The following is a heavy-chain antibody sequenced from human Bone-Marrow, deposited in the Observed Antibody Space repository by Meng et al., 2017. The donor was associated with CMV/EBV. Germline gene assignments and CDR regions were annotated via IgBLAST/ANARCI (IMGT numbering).Heavy chain of an antibody. CDR3: ARDRALERRGQPDY. J-gene: IGHJ4*02. D-gene: IGHD1-1*01. Sequence: ASVKVSCKASGYTFTSYDINWVRQATGQGLEWMGWMNPNSGGTNYAQKFQGRVTMTRDTSISTAYMELSRLRSDDTAVYYCARDRALERRGQPDYWGQGTLVTVSS. V-gene: IGHV1-2*02. CDR1: GYTFTSYD. CDR2: MNPNSGGT.